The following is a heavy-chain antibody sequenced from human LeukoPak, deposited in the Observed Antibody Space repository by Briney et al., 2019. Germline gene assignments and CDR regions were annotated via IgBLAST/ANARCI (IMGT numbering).Heavy chain of an antibody. CDR2: MNPNSGNT. Sequence: GPSVKVSCKASGYTFTSYDINWVRQATGPGLEWMGWMNPNSGNTGYAQKFQGRVTMTRNTSISTAYMELSSLRSEDTAVYYCARSYSSSWYGYWGQGTLVTVSS. D-gene: IGHD6-13*01. CDR1: GYTFTSYD. CDR3: ARSYSSSWYGY. V-gene: IGHV1-8*01. J-gene: IGHJ4*02.